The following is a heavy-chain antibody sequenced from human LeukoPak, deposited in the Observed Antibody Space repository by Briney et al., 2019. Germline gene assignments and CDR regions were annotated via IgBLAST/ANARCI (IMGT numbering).Heavy chain of an antibody. V-gene: IGHV4-31*03. J-gene: IGHJ4*02. CDR3: ARGYGNYAYFDY. D-gene: IGHD4-17*01. CDR2: IYYSGTT. CDR1: GGSINSGGYF. Sequence: SQTLSLTCTVSGGSINSGGYFWTWVRQHPGKGLEWIGYIYYSGTTYSNPSLKSRVTISIDTSKNQFSLRLSSVTAADTAVYYRARGYGNYAYFDYWGQGTLVTVS.